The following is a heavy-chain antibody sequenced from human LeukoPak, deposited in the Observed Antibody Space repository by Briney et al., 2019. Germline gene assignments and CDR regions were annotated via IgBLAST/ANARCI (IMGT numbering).Heavy chain of an antibody. J-gene: IGHJ4*02. CDR3: AKDQIRGDYDHRSPIAY. V-gene: IGHV3-30*18. Sequence: GRSLRLSCAASGFTFSNYGMHWVRQAPGRGLVWVAFISYDGRIKYYADSVKDRFTISRDNSKNTLYLQMNSLRAEDAAVYYCAKDQIRGDYDHRSPIAYWGQGTLVTVSS. CDR2: ISYDGRIK. D-gene: IGHD3-22*01. CDR1: GFTFSNYG.